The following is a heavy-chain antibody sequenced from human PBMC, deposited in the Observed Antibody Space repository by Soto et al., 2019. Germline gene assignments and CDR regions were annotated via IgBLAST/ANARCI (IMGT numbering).Heavy chain of an antibody. CDR2: MNLNSGNT. CDR1: GYTFTSYD. V-gene: IGHV1-8*01. J-gene: IGHJ6*03. CDR3: ARGRSIMITFGGVIRPYYYYYMDV. Sequence: ASVKVSCKASGYTFTSYDINWVRQATGQGLEWMGWMNLNSGNTGYAQKFQGRVTMTRNTSISTAYMELSSLRSEDTAVYYCARGRSIMITFGGVIRPYYYYYMDVWGKGTTVTVSS. D-gene: IGHD3-16*02.